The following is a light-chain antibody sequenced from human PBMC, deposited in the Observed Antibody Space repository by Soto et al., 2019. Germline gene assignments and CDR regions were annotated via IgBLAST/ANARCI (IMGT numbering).Light chain of an antibody. Sequence: DIQMTQSPSTLSASVGDRVTITCRASQSISSWLAWYQQKPGKAPKLLIYKASILESGVPSRFSGSGSGTEFTITISSLQPDDFAAYYCQQYNSYPLTFGGGTKVEIK. V-gene: IGKV1-5*03. J-gene: IGKJ4*01. CDR1: QSISSW. CDR2: KAS. CDR3: QQYNSYPLT.